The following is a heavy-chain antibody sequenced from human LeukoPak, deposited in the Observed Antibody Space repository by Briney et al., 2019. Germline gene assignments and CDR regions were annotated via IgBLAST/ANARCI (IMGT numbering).Heavy chain of an antibody. CDR1: GFTFISYS. J-gene: IGHJ4*02. CDR3: SRDDSSGYYFDY. V-gene: IGHV3-49*03. D-gene: IGHD3-22*01. CDR2: IRSKAYGGTT. Sequence: GGSLRLSCAASGFTFISYSMSWFRQAPGKGLEWVGFIRSKAYGGTTEYAASVKGRFTISRDDSKSIAYLQMNSLKTEDTAVYYCSRDDSSGYYFDYWGQGTLVTVSS.